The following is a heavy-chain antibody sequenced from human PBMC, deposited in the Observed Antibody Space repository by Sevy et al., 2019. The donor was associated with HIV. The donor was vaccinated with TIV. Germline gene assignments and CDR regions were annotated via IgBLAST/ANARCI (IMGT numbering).Heavy chain of an antibody. V-gene: IGHV3-30*18. D-gene: IGHD3-3*01. Sequence: GGSLRLSCAASGFTFSSYGMHWVRQAPGKGLEWVAVISYDGSNKYYADSVKGRFTIYRDNSKNTLYLQMNSLRAEDTAVYYCAKDRVTIFGVVIYYYYYGMDVWGQGTTVTVSS. CDR2: ISYDGSNK. CDR3: AKDRVTIFGVVIYYYYYGMDV. J-gene: IGHJ6*02. CDR1: GFTFSSYG.